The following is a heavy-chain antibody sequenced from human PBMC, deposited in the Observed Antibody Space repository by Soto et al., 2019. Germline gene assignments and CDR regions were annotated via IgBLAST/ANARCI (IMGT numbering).Heavy chain of an antibody. Sequence: SETLSLTCTVSGGSISSYYWSWIRQPPGKGLEWIGYIYYSGSTNYNPSLKSRVTTSVDTSKNQFSLKLSSVTAADTAVYYCARRVATRQMGYYFDYWGQGTLVTVSS. D-gene: IGHD6-6*01. CDR2: IYYSGST. V-gene: IGHV4-59*01. J-gene: IGHJ4*02. CDR3: ARRVATRQMGYYFDY. CDR1: GGSISSYY.